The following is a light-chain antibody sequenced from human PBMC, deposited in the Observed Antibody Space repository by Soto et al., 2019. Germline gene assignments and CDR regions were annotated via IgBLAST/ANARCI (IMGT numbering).Light chain of an antibody. CDR1: QDISNY. CDR3: QQYDRT. V-gene: IGKV1-33*01. CDR2: DAS. J-gene: IGKJ5*01. Sequence: DIQMTQSPSSLSASVGDRVIITCQASQDISNYLNWYQQKPGKAPKLLIYDASNLETGVPSRFSGSGSGTDFTFTISSLQPEDIATYYCQQYDRTFGQGTRLEIK.